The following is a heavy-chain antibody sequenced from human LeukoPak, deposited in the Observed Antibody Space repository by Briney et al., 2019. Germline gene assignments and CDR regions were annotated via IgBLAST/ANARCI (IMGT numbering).Heavy chain of an antibody. CDR1: GGSFSGYY. V-gene: IGHV4-34*01. D-gene: IGHD2-15*01. CDR3: ARGHPGEAIVVVVAATHGYWFDP. CDR2: TNHSGRT. J-gene: IGHJ5*02. Sequence: PSETLSFTGADYGGSFSGYYWSWIPQPPGKGLEWIGETNHSGRTNYNPSLKSRVTITVDTTNNQFSLQLSSVSADDTILYYCARGHPGEAIVVVVAATHGYWFDPWGQGTLVTVSS.